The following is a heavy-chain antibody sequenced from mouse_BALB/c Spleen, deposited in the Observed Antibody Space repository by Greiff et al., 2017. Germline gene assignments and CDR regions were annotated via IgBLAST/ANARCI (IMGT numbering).Heavy chain of an antibody. CDR3: TREDYYGYQAWFAY. V-gene: IGHV5-6-4*01. D-gene: IGHD1-2*01. J-gene: IGHJ3*01. CDR2: ISSGGSYT. CDR1: GFTFSSYT. Sequence: DVMLVESGGGLVKPGGSLKLSCAASGFTFSSYTMSWVRQTPEKRLEWVATISSGGSYTYYPDSVKGRFTISRDNAKNTLYLQMSSLKSEDTAMYYCTREDYYGYQAWFAYWGQGTLVTVSA.